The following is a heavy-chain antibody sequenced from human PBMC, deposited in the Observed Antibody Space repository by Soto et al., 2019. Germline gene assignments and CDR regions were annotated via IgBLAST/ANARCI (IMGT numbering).Heavy chain of an antibody. CDR3: ARDGHGMDV. CDR1: GGSVSTGSYD. CDR2: IFFTGSA. Sequence: SETLSLTCTVSGGSVSTGSYDWAWIRQSPGKGLEWIEKIFFTGSAHYNTSLRNRLTMSVDTSKDQFSLTLTSVTAADTAVYYCARDGHGMDVWGQGTTVTVSS. J-gene: IGHJ6*02. V-gene: IGHV4-61*01.